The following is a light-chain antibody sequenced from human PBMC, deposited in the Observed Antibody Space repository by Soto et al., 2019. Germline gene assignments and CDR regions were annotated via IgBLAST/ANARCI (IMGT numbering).Light chain of an antibody. CDR2: GAS. V-gene: IGKV3-15*01. J-gene: IGKJ1*01. CDR3: QQYNKWPT. CDR1: QSVSSY. Sequence: EIVLTQSPATLSLSPGERPTLSCRASQSVSSYLAWYQQKPGQAPRLLIYGASTRATGIPARFSGSGSGTEFTLTISSLQSEDFAVYYCQQYNKWPTFGQGTKVDIK.